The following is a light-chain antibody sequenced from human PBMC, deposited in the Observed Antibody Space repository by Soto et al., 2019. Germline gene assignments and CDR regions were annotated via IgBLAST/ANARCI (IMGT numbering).Light chain of an antibody. J-gene: IGLJ2*01. CDR3: SSYTRSSTLV. CDR1: SSDVGGYNY. V-gene: IGLV2-14*01. Sequence: QSALTQPASVSGSPGQSITISCTGTSSDVGGYNYVSWYQQHPGKAPKLMIYEVSNRPSGVSNRFSGSKSGNTASLTISGLQAEDEADYYCSSYTRSSTLVFGGGTQLPVL. CDR2: EVS.